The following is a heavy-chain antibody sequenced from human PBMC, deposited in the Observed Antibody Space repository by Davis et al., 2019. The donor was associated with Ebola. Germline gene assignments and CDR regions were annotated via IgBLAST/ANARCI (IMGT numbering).Heavy chain of an antibody. CDR3: ARLSSTWSSLYGMDV. CDR2: ISGYSGNA. D-gene: IGHD6-13*01. Sequence: ASVKVSCKASGYPFSTFGLSWVRQAPGQGLEWMGWISGYSGNANYAQKFQGRVTVTRDTSATTAYMDLSSLRSEDTAVYFCARLSSTWSSLYGMDVWGQGTTVTVS. J-gene: IGHJ6*02. CDR1: GYPFSTFG. V-gene: IGHV1-18*04.